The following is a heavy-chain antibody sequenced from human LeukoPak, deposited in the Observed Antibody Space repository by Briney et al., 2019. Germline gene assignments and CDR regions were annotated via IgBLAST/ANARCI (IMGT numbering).Heavy chain of an antibody. D-gene: IGHD2-15*01. CDR3: AKRYCKSATCRSDMDA. Sequence: PGGSLRLSCAASGFSFSNYGMHCVRHAPGKGLECGALIQSDGSKTYSADSVKGRFTISRDNPRNTLYLQMNRLRPEDTAVYYCAKRYCKSATCRSDMDAWGQGTTVTVSS. CDR1: GFSFSNYG. J-gene: IGHJ6*02. V-gene: IGHV3-30*02. CDR2: IQSDGSKT.